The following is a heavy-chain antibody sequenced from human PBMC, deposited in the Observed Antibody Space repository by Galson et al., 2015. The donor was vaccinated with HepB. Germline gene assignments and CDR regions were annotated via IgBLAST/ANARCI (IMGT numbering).Heavy chain of an antibody. CDR1: GGSISSSSYY. CDR2: IYYSGRA. D-gene: IGHD3-10*01. Sequence: LSLTCTVSGGSISSSSYYWGWIRQPPGKGLEWIGSIYYSGRAYYNPSLRSRVTISVDTSNQQFSLKLTSVTAADTAVYYCARLSTMGWFDPWGQGTLVTVSS. CDR3: ARLSTMGWFDP. J-gene: IGHJ5*02. V-gene: IGHV4-39*01.